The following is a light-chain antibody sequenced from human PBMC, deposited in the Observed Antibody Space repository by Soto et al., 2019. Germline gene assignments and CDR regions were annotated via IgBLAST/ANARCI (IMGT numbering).Light chain of an antibody. CDR3: QQYGSLSWT. J-gene: IGKJ1*01. V-gene: IGKV1-5*03. Sequence: DIQMTQSPSTLSGSVGDRVTITCRASQTISSWLAWYQQKPGKAPKLLIYKASTLKSGVPSRFSGSGSGTEFNLTISSLQPDDFAVYHCQQYGSLSWTFGQGTKVDIK. CDR2: KAS. CDR1: QTISSW.